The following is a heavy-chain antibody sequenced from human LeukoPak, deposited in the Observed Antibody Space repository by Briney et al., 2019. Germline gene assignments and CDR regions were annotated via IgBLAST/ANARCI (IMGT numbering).Heavy chain of an antibody. V-gene: IGHV3-30*18. Sequence: PGGSLRLTCAASGFTFSSYGMHWVRQAPGKGLEWVAVISYDGSNKYYADSVKGRFTISRDNSKNTLYLQMNSLRAEDTAVYYRAKDWSVAGFDAFDIWGQGTMVTVSS. CDR2: ISYDGSNK. J-gene: IGHJ3*02. CDR3: AKDWSVAGFDAFDI. CDR1: GFTFSSYG. D-gene: IGHD6-19*01.